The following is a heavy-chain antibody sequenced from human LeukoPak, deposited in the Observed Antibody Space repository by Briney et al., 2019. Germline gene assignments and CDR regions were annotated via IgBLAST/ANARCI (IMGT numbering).Heavy chain of an antibody. CDR2: IKQDRSEK. V-gene: IGHV3-7*01. CDR3: AMYYYDSSGFYPFGY. Sequence: TGGSLRLSCAASGFTFSNYWMSWVRQAPGKGLEWVASIKQDRSEKYYVDSVKGRFTISRDNAQNSLYLQMNSLRAEDTAIYYCAMYYYDSSGFYPFGYWGQGTLVTVSS. J-gene: IGHJ4*02. D-gene: IGHD3-22*01. CDR1: GFTFSNYW.